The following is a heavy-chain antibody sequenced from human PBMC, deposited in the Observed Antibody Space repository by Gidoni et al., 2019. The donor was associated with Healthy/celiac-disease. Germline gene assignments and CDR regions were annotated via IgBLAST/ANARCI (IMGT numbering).Heavy chain of an antibody. V-gene: IGHV1-18*01. CDR3: ARTGGYCSSTSCHYYYYGMDV. CDR1: GYTFTSYG. J-gene: IGHJ6*02. D-gene: IGHD2-2*03. CDR2: ISAYNGNT. Sequence: QVQLVQSGAEVKKPGASVKVSCKASGYTFTSYGISWVRQAPGQGLEWMGWISAYNGNTNYAQKLQGRVTMTTDTSTSTAYMELRSLRSDDTAVYYCARTGGYCSSTSCHYYYYGMDVWGQGTTVTVSS.